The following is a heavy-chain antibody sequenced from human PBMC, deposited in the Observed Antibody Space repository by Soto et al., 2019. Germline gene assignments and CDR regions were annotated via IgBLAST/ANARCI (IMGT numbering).Heavy chain of an antibody. Sequence: QVQLVQSGAEVKKPGASVKVSCKASGYTFTSYGISWVRQSPGQGLEWMGWISAYNGNTNYAQKLQGRVTMTTDTATSTGYMELRSLRSDDTAVYYCARVFLVAATHDYWGQGTLVTVSS. CDR1: GYTFTSYG. D-gene: IGHD2-15*01. CDR3: ARVFLVAATHDY. CDR2: ISAYNGNT. J-gene: IGHJ4*02. V-gene: IGHV1-18*04.